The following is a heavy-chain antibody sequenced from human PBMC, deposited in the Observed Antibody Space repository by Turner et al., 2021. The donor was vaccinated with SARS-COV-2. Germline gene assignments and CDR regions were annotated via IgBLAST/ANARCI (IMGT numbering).Heavy chain of an antibody. CDR1: GGSISSSTYY. V-gene: IGHV4-39*01. CDR2: IYYSGST. Sequence: QLQLQESGSGLVKPSETLSLTCTVSGGSISSSTYYRGWLRQPPGKGLEWIGNIYYSGSTYYNPSLKSRVTISVDTSKNQFSLKLSSVTAADTAVYYCARLMYTAMDYYGIDVWGQGTTVTVSS. D-gene: IGHD5-18*01. CDR3: ARLMYTAMDYYGIDV. J-gene: IGHJ6*02.